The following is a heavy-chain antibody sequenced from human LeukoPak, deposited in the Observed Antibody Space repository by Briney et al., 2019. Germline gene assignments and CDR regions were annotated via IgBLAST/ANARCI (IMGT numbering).Heavy chain of an antibody. CDR1: GGSISSYY. CDR3: ARGRFMGKGATDY. J-gene: IGHJ4*02. CDR2: IYYSGST. V-gene: IGHV4-59*01. D-gene: IGHD1-26*01. Sequence: SETLSLTCTVSGGSISSYYWSWIRQPPGKRLEWIGYIYYSGSTNYNPSLKSRVTISVDTSKNQFSLKLSSVTAEDTAVYYCARGRFMGKGATDYWGQGTLVTVSS.